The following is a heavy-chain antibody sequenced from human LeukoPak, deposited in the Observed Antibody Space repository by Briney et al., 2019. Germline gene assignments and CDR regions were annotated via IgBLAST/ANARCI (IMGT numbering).Heavy chain of an antibody. J-gene: IGHJ4*02. CDR3: AKDGGGNSGIFDY. Sequence: GGSLRLSCAASGFSFSSYAMSWVRQAPGKGLEWVSAISGSGGSTYYADSVKGRFTISRDNSKNTLYLQMNSLRAEDTAVYYCAKDGGGNSGIFDYWGQGTLVTVSS. CDR2: ISGSGGST. CDR1: GFSFSSYA. V-gene: IGHV3-23*01. D-gene: IGHD4-23*01.